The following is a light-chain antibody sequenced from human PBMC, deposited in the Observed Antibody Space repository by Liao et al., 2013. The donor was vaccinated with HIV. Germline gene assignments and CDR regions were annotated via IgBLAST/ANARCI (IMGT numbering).Light chain of an antibody. CDR3: QAWDSSTYVV. CDR2: YDK. CDR1: NIGGKS. V-gene: IGLV3-21*01. J-gene: IGLJ2*01. Sequence: SYVLTQPPSVSVAPGETATITCGGNNIGGKSVHWYQQRPGQAPVLVIYYDKDRPSGIPERFSGSNSGNTATLTISGTQAMDEADYYCQAWDSSTYVVFGGGTKLTVL.